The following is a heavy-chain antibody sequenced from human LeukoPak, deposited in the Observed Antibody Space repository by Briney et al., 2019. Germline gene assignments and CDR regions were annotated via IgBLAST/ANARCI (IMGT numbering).Heavy chain of an antibody. CDR1: GYTFTSYG. CDR2: ISAYIGNT. J-gene: IGHJ3*01. D-gene: IGHD4/OR15-4a*01. CDR3: AVYSGTMMPA. V-gene: IGHV1-18*01. Sequence: GASVKVSCMASGYTFTSYGISWVRQAPGQGLEWMGWISAYIGNTNYAQKLQGRVTMTTDTSTSTAYMELRSLRSDDTAVYYCAVYSGTMMPAWGQGTMVTVSS.